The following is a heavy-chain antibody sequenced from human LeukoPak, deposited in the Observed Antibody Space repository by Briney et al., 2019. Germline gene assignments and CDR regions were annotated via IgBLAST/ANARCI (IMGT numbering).Heavy chain of an antibody. CDR1: GFTFSSYS. V-gene: IGHV3-21*01. CDR2: ISSSSSYI. Sequence: GGSLRLSCAASGFTFSSYSMNWVRQAPGKGLEWVSSISSSSSYIYYADSVKGRFTISRDNAKNSLYLQMNSLRAEDTAVYYCARVTTMVRGVIIGFDYWGQGTLVTVSS. CDR3: ARVTTMVRGVIIGFDY. D-gene: IGHD3-10*01. J-gene: IGHJ4*02.